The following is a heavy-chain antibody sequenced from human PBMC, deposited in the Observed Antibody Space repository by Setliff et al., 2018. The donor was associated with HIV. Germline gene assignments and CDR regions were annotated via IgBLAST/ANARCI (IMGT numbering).Heavy chain of an antibody. D-gene: IGHD1-26*01. CDR1: GYSFTSYG. CDR2: ISTYNGGT. V-gene: IGHV1-18*01. CDR3: TRGGYSGAFLDAFDI. Sequence: ASVKVSCKASGYSFTSYGLSWVRQAPGQGLEWMGSISTYNGGTNYAQKFQGRVTMTTDTSTSTAYMELRSLRSDDTAVYYCTRGGYSGAFLDAFDIWGQGTMVTVSS. J-gene: IGHJ3*02.